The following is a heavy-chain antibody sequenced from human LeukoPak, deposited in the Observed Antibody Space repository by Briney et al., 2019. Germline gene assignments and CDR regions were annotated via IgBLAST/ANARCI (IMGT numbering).Heavy chain of an antibody. J-gene: IGHJ4*02. Sequence: GGSLRLSCAASGFTFSDYYMSWIRQAPGKGLEWVSYISSSGSSIYSADSVKGRFTISRDNAKNSLYLQMNSLRAEDTVVYYCARVGRYSSSSGDYWGQGTLVTVSS. CDR1: GFTFSDYY. V-gene: IGHV3-11*04. CDR3: ARVGRYSSSSGDY. D-gene: IGHD6-6*01. CDR2: ISSSGSSI.